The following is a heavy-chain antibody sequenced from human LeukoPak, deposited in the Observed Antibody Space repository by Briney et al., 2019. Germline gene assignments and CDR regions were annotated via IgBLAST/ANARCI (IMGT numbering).Heavy chain of an antibody. Sequence: GGSLRLSCAGSGFTFSRYTFNWVRQAPGKVLEWVSYISSSSSTVYYADSVKGRFTISRDNAKNSLYLQMNSLRAEDTAVYYCARDGYNGDPFDYWGQGTLVTVSS. J-gene: IGHJ4*02. D-gene: IGHD1-26*01. CDR3: ARDGYNGDPFDY. CDR1: GFTFSRYT. V-gene: IGHV3-48*04. CDR2: ISSSSSTV.